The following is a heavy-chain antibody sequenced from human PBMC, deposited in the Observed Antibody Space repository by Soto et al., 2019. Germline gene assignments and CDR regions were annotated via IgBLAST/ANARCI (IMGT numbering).Heavy chain of an antibody. CDR2: IYWDDDK. Sequence: SGPTLVNPTQTLTLTCTLSGSSLSASGVGVGWIRQPPGKALEWLALIYWDDDKRYRTSLTSRLTITKDTSKNQVVLTMTKMDLVDTGTYYCAHTSRIRAGAYFDYWGQGTLVTVSS. CDR3: AHTSRIRAGAYFDY. J-gene: IGHJ4*02. CDR1: GSSLSASGVG. V-gene: IGHV2-5*02. D-gene: IGHD6-13*01.